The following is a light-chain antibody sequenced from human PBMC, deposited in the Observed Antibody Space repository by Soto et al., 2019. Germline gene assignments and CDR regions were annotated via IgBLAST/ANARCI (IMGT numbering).Light chain of an antibody. CDR2: GNS. CDR1: SSNIGAGYD. Sequence: QSVLTQPPSVSGAPGQRVTISCTASSSNIGAGYDVHWYQQLPGTAPKLLIYGNSNRPSGVPDRFSGSKSGTSASLAITGLQAEDEADYYCQSYDSSLSGLFGNGTKVTVL. V-gene: IGLV1-40*01. J-gene: IGLJ1*01. CDR3: QSYDSSLSGL.